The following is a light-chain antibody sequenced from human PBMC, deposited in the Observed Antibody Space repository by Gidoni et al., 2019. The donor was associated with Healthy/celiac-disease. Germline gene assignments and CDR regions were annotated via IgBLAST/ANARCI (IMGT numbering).Light chain of an antibody. CDR2: EAF. CDR1: QMIDTG. J-gene: IGKJ2*01. Sequence: DIQLTQSPPSLSASAGGRVTITCQASQMIDTGVAWYQHKAGEAPRLLIDEAFKLESGVPSRFSGSGSGTEFSLTISSLQSDDVGTYYCQQYSRASLSFGQGTKLEI. V-gene: IGKV1-5*03. CDR3: QQYSRASLS.